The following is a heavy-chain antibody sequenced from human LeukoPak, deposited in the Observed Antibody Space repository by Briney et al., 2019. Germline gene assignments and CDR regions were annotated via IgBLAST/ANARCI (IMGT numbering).Heavy chain of an antibody. V-gene: IGHV3-15*01. CDR1: GFTFSNAW. J-gene: IGHJ3*02. D-gene: IGHD3-3*01. CDR2: IKSKTDGGTT. CDR3: ARGVTIFGVVIHAFDI. Sequence: GGSLRLSCAASGFTFSNAWMSWVRQAPGKGLEWVGRIKSKTDGGTTDYAAPVKGRFTISRDDSKNTLYLQMNSLRAEDTAVYYCARGVTIFGVVIHAFDIWGQGTMVTVSS.